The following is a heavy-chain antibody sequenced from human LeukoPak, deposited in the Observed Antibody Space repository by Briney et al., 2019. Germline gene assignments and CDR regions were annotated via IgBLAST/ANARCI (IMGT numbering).Heavy chain of an antibody. J-gene: IGHJ5*02. CDR3: ARVPHYYGSGSYFNWFDP. CDR2: IYYSGST. V-gene: IGHV4-59*01. D-gene: IGHD3-10*01. CDR1: GGSISSYY. Sequence: SETLSLTCTVSGGSISSYYLSWIRQPPGKGLEWIGYIYYSGSTNYNPSLKSRVTISVDTSKNQFSLKLSSVTAADTAVYYCARVPHYYGSGSYFNWFDPWGQGTLVTVSS.